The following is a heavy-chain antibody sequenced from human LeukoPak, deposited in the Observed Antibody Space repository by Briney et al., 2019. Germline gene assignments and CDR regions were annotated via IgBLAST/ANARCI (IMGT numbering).Heavy chain of an antibody. V-gene: IGHV4-39*07. D-gene: IGHD1-26*01. Sequence: PSETLSLTCTVSGGSISSSSYYWGWIRQPLGKGLEWIGSIYYSGSTYYNPSLKSRVTISVDTSKNQFSLKLSSVTAADTAVYCCARDRVGSRKNWFDPWGQGTLVTVSS. CDR3: ARDRVGSRKNWFDP. CDR1: GGSISSSSYY. CDR2: IYYSGST. J-gene: IGHJ5*02.